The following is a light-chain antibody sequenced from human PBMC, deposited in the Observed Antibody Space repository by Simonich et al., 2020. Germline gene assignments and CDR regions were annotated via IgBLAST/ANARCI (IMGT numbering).Light chain of an antibody. Sequence: QSALTQPASVSGSPGQSITISCTGTSSDVGGYNYVSWYQQPPGTAPKLMIYDVSKRPSGVSNRVSGYKSGNTASLTISGLQAEEEADYYCSSYTSSSTLVFGGGTKLTVL. CDR2: DVS. J-gene: IGLJ2*01. V-gene: IGLV2-14*01. CDR1: SSDVGGYNY. CDR3: SSYTSSSTLV.